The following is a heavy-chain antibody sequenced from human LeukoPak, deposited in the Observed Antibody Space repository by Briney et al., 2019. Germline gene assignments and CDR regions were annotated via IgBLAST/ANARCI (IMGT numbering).Heavy chain of an antibody. D-gene: IGHD6-19*01. CDR2: ISSSSSYM. CDR1: GFTFSSYS. J-gene: IGHJ4*02. Sequence: GGSLRLSCAASGFTFSSYSMNWVRQAPGKGLEWVSSISSSSSYMYYADSVKGRFTISRDNAKNSLYLQMNSLRAEDTAVYYCARDLYSSGWFDYWGQGTLVTVSS. CDR3: ARDLYSSGWFDY. V-gene: IGHV3-21*01.